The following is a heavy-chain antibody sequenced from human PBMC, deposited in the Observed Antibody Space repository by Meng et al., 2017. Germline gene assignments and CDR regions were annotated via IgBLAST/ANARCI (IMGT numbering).Heavy chain of an antibody. J-gene: IGHJ4*02. CDR3: ARVIYDYVWGSYRFDY. CDR2: INHSGST. Sequence: QVPLQQWGDGLLKPSETLSLTCAVIGGSFSCYYWSWIRQPPGKGLEWIGEINHSGSTNYNPSLKSRVTISVDTSKNQFSLKLSSVTAADTAVYYCARVIYDYVWGSYRFDYWGQGTLVTVSS. V-gene: IGHV4-34*01. D-gene: IGHD3-16*02. CDR1: GGSFSCYY.